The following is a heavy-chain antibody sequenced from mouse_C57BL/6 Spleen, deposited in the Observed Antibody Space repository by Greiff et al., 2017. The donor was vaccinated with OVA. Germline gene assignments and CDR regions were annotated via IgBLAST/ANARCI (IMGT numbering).Heavy chain of an antibody. CDR1: GYAFSSSW. D-gene: IGHD2-4*01. V-gene: IGHV1-82*01. J-gene: IGHJ3*01. CDR3: AMYDYDAWFAY. CDR2: IYPGDGDT. Sequence: LQESGPELVKPGASVKISCKASGYAFSSSWMNWVKQRPGKGLEWIGRIYPGDGDTNYNGKFKGKATLTADKSSSTAYMQLSSLTSEDSAVYFCAMYDYDAWFAYWGQGTLVTVSA.